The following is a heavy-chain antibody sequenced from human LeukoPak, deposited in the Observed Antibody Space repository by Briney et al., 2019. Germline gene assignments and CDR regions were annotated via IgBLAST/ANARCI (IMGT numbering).Heavy chain of an antibody. CDR1: GGSISSYY. J-gene: IGHJ4*02. D-gene: IGHD2-21*01. V-gene: IGHV4-4*07. Sequence: PSETLSLTCTVSGGSISSYYWSWIRQPAGKGLEWIGRIYTSGGTNYNYNPSLQSRVTMSVDTSKNQLSLNLSSVTAADTAVYYCARDPNSALWGQGTLVTVSS. CDR2: IYTSGGT. CDR3: ARDPNSAL.